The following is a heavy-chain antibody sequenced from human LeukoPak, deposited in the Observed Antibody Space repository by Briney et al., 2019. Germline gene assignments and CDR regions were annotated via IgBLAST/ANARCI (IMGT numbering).Heavy chain of an antibody. CDR1: GGSISSGSYY. D-gene: IGHD6-13*01. CDR2: IYTSGST. J-gene: IGHJ4*02. Sequence: PSETLSLTCTVSGGSISSGSYYWSWIRQPAGKGLEWIGRIYTSGSTNYNPSPKSRVTISVDTSKNQFSLKLSSVTAADTAVYYCASATKPGYSSSWYQTSIYYFDYWGQGTLVTVSS. CDR3: ASATKPGYSSSWYQTSIYYFDY. V-gene: IGHV4-61*02.